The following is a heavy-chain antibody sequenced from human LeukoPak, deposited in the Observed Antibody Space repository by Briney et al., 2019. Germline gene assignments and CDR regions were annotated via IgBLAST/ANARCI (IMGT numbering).Heavy chain of an antibody. V-gene: IGHV3-30*04. CDR2: ISYDGSNK. J-gene: IGHJ4*02. D-gene: IGHD2-2*01. CDR1: GFTFSSYA. Sequence: PGGSLRLSCAASGFTFSSYAMHWVRQAPGKGLEWVALISYDGSNKNYADSVKGRLTISRDISKNTLYVQMNSLRPEDTAVYYCARDLQYLLLMGEIDYWGQGTLVTVSS. CDR3: ARDLQYLLLMGEIDY.